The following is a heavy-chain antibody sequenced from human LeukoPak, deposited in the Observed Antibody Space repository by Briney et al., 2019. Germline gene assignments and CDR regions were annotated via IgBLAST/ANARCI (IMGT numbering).Heavy chain of an antibody. D-gene: IGHD3-22*01. V-gene: IGHV3-23*01. J-gene: IGHJ4*02. CDR3: ASYDSSGYYHYFDY. Sequence: PGGSLRLSCAASGFTFRSYAMSWVRQAPGKGLEWVSAISGSGGGTYYADSVKGRFTISRDNSKNTLYLQMNSLRAEDTAVYYCASYDSSGYYHYFDYWGQGTLVTVSS. CDR1: GFTFRSYA. CDR2: ISGSGGGT.